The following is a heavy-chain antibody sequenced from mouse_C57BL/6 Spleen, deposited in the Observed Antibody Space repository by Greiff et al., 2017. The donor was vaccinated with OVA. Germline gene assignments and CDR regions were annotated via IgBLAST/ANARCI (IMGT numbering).Heavy chain of an antibody. Sequence: QVQLQQSGAELVRPGTSVKMSCKASGYTFTNYWIGWAKQRPGHGLEWIGDIYPGGGYTNYNEKFKGKDTLTADKSSSTAYMQFSSLTSEDSAIYYCARLFEYDRYFDVLGTGTTVTVSS. CDR2: IYPGGGYT. D-gene: IGHD2-4*01. CDR1: GYTFTNYW. V-gene: IGHV1-63*01. J-gene: IGHJ1*03. CDR3: ARLFEYDRYFDV.